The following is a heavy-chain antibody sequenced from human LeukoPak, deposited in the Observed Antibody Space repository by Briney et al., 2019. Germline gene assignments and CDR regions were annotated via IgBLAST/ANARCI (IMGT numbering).Heavy chain of an antibody. D-gene: IGHD3-10*01. CDR3: TTHPLKYYYGSGSSLY. V-gene: IGHV3-15*01. CDR2: IKSKTDGGTT. Sequence: PGGSLRLSCAASGFTFSNAWMSWVRQAPGKGLEWVGRIKSKTDGGTTDYAAPVKGRFTISRDDSKNTLYLQMNSLKTEDTAVYYCTTHPLKYYYGSGSSLYWGQGTLVTVSS. CDR1: GFTFSNAW. J-gene: IGHJ4*02.